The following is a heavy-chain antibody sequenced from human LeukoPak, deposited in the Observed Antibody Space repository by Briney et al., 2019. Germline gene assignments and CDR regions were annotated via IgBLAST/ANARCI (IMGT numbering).Heavy chain of an antibody. V-gene: IGHV4-59*01. CDR1: GGSISSYY. CDR3: AREFHDYYGSGSAWFDP. J-gene: IGHJ5*02. CDR2: IYYSGST. Sequence: PSQTLSLTCTVSGGSISSYYWSWIRQPPGKGLEWIGYIYYSGSTNYNPSLKSRVTISVDTSKNQFSLKLSSVTAADTAVYYCAREFHDYYGSGSAWFDPWGQGTLVTVSS. D-gene: IGHD3-10*01.